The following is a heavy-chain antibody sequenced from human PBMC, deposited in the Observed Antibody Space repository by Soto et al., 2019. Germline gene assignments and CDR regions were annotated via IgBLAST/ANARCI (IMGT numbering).Heavy chain of an antibody. CDR3: ARDGGDYYDSSGYYDAFDI. V-gene: IGHV1-69*12. CDR1: GGTFSSYA. CDR2: IIPIFGTA. Sequence: QVQLVQSGAEVKKPGSSVKVSCKASGGTFSSYAISWVRQAPGQGLEWMGGIIPIFGTANYAQKFQGRVTITADEXXSXAXXELSSLRSEDTAVYYCARDGGDYYDSSGYYDAFDIWGQGTMVTVSS. J-gene: IGHJ3*02. D-gene: IGHD3-22*01.